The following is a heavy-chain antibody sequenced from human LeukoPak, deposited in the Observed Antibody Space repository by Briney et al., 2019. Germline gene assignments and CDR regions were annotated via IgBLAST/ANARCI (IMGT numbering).Heavy chain of an antibody. Sequence: ASVKVSCKVSGYTLTELSMHWVRQAPGKGLEWMGGFDPEDGETIYAQKFQGRVTMTEDTSTDTAYMELRSPRSDDTAVYYCARDPPTSSGWFVYWGQGTLVTVSS. CDR3: ARDPPTSSGWFVY. CDR1: GYTLTELS. CDR2: FDPEDGET. V-gene: IGHV1-24*01. J-gene: IGHJ4*02. D-gene: IGHD6-19*01.